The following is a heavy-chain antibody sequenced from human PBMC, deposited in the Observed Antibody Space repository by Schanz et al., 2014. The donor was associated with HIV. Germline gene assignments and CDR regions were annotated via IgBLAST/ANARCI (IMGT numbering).Heavy chain of an antibody. V-gene: IGHV3-23*01. Sequence: EVQLLDSGGGLVQPGGSLRLSCVASGFPFSNYAMSWVRQAPGKGLEWVSSITESGGRTYYADSVKGRFTISRDNSKNTLYLQMNSLRPEDTAVYYCARGQPLVQRWFDPWGQGTLVTVSS. D-gene: IGHD6-13*01. J-gene: IGHJ5*02. CDR1: GFPFSNYA. CDR2: ITESGGRT. CDR3: ARGQPLVQRWFDP.